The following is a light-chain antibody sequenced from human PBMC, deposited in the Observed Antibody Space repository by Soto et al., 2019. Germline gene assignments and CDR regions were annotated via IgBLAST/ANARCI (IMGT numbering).Light chain of an antibody. CDR1: SSDVGSHNF. CDR3: CSYASGTTLYV. J-gene: IGLJ1*01. Sequence: QSALTQPASVSGSPGQSITISCTGTSSDVGSHNFVSWYQQRPGKAPKLMIFEVTKRPSGVSNRFSASKSGNTASLTISGVQPEDEADYYCCSYASGTTLYVFGTGTKVTVL. CDR2: EVT. V-gene: IGLV2-14*02.